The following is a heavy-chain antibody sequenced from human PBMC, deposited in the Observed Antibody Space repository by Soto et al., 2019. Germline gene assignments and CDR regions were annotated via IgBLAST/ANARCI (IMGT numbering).Heavy chain of an antibody. D-gene: IGHD1-7*01. V-gene: IGHV4-31*03. CDR1: GGSISSGGYY. CDR2: IYYSGST. CDR3: ARWELRPPCYFDY. Sequence: TSETLSLTCTVSGGSISSGGYYWSWIRQHPGKGLEWIGYIYYSGSTYYNPSLKSRVTISVDTSKNQFSLKLSSVTAADTAVYYCARWELRPPCYFDYWGQGTLVTVSS. J-gene: IGHJ4*02.